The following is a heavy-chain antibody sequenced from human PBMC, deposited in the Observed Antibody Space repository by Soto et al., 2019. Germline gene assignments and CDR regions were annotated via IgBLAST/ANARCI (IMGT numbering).Heavy chain of an antibody. J-gene: IGHJ4*02. V-gene: IGHV3-23*01. CDR1: GFTFSSYA. CDR2: ISGSGGST. CDR3: AKYPYYYDSSGYYYVEYYFDY. Sequence: EVPLLESGGGLVQPGGSLRLSCAASGFTFSSYAMSWVRQAPGKGLEWVSAISGSGGSTYYADSVKGRFTISRDNSKYTLYLQMNSLRAEDTAVYYCAKYPYYYDSSGYYYVEYYFDYWGQGTLVTVSS. D-gene: IGHD3-22*01.